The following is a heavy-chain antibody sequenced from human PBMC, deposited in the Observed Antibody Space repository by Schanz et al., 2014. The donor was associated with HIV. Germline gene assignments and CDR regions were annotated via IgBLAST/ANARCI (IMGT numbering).Heavy chain of an antibody. CDR3: ANEEVPNDY. CDR1: GFTFSIYA. CDR2: ISISGETT. Sequence: EVQLLESGGGLEQPGGSLRLSCAASGFTFSIYAMSWVRQAPGKGLEWVSGISISGETTYYADSVKGRFTISRDNSKNTLYLQMNSLRVEDTAVYYCANEEVPNDYWGQGTLVTVSS. V-gene: IGHV3-23*01. J-gene: IGHJ4*02.